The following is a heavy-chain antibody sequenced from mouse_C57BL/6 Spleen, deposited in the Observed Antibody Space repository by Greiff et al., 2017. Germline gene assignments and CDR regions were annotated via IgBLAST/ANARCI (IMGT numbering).Heavy chain of an antibody. V-gene: IGHV5-6*01. Sequence: DVHLVESGGDLVKPGGSLKLSCAASGFTFSSYGMSWVRQTPDKRLEWVATISSGGSYTYYPDSVKGRFTISRDNAKNTLYLQMSSLKSEDTAMYYCARQGAIYSFFDYWGQGTTLTVSS. J-gene: IGHJ2*01. CDR1: GFTFSSYG. CDR2: ISSGGSYT. CDR3: ARQGAIYSFFDY. D-gene: IGHD2-1*01.